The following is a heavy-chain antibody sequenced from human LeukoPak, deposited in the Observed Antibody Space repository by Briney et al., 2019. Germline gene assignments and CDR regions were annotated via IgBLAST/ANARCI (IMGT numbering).Heavy chain of an antibody. V-gene: IGHV1-18*01. CDR1: GYTFTSYG. CDR3: ARGSVVPAARRDYYYYMDV. Sequence: GASVKVSCKASGYTFTSYGISWVRQAPGQGLEWMGWISAYNGNTNYAQKLQGRVTMTTDTSTSTAYMELRSLRSDDTAVYYCARGSVVPAARRDYYYYMDVWGKGTTVTVSS. D-gene: IGHD2-2*01. J-gene: IGHJ6*03. CDR2: ISAYNGNT.